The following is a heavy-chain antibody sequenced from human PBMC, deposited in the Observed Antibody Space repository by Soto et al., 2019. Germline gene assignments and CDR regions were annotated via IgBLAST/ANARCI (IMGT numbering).Heavy chain of an antibody. J-gene: IGHJ4*02. V-gene: IGHV3-33*01. CDR1: GFIFSDYG. CDR3: ASSIN. CDR2: IWYDGTNK. Sequence: TGGPRLHSCSASGFIFSDYGMHWVRQAPGKGLDWVAVIWYDGTNKDYADSVKGRFTISRDNSKNTLFLQMNNLRVDDTAVYYCASSINWGQGTLVTVS.